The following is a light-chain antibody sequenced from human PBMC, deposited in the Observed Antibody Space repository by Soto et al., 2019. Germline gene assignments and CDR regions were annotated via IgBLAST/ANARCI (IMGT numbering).Light chain of an antibody. V-gene: IGKV3-20*01. CDR1: QSVSSSY. Sequence: EIVLTQSPGTLSLSPGERATLSCRASQSVSSSYLAWYQQKPGQAPRLLIYGASSRATGIPDRFSGSGSGTDFTLTISRLEPEDFALYYCLQYGSSPPLTFGGGTKVEIK. CDR3: LQYGSSPPLT. CDR2: GAS. J-gene: IGKJ4*01.